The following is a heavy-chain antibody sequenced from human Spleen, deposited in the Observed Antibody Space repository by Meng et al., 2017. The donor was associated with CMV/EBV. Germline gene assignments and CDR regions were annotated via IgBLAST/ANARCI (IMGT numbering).Heavy chain of an antibody. CDR3: ARAFYGSGSYYKHYYYGMDV. D-gene: IGHD3-10*01. CDR2: IYPGDSDT. V-gene: IGHV5-51*01. Sequence: GESLKISCKGSGYSFTSYWIGWVRQMPGKGLEWMGIIYPGDSDTRYSPSFQGQVTISADKSISTAYLQWSSLKASDTAMYYCARAFYGSGSYYKHYYYGMDVWGQGTTVTVSS. CDR1: GYSFTSYW. J-gene: IGHJ6*02.